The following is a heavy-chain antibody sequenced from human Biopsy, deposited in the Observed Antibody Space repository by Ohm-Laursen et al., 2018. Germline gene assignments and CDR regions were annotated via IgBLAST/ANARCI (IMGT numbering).Heavy chain of an antibody. V-gene: IGHV4-39*01. CDR2: LYFSGST. CDR3: ARRDGTDGYNPYYYGMGV. D-gene: IGHD5-24*01. Sequence: SETLSLTCIVSGGSISTSTYFWGWIRQPPGRGLEWIGGLYFSGSTYYNPSLKSRVTVSVDTSNNQFSPKLNSVTAADTAVYYCARRDGTDGYNPYYYGMGVWGQGTKVTVSS. CDR1: GGSISTSTYF. J-gene: IGHJ6*02.